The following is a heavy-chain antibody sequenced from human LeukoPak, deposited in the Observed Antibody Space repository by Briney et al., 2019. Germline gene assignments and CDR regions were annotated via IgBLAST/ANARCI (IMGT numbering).Heavy chain of an antibody. J-gene: IGHJ4*02. Sequence: SGPTLVNPTQTLTLTCTFSGFSLNSSGVGVGWIRQSPGTALEWLTLIYWSDDKRYSPSLKSRLTVTKDTSKNQVVLTMTNMDPVDTATYYCAHRTSELRDVVFDYWGQGTVVTVSS. V-gene: IGHV2-5*01. CDR3: AHRTSELRDVVFDY. CDR1: GFSLNSSGVG. CDR2: IYWSDDK. D-gene: IGHD2-2*01.